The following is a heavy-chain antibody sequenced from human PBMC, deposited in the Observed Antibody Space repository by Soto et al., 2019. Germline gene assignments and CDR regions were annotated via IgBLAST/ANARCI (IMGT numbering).Heavy chain of an antibody. CDR1: EGSISSSNW. CDR2: IYHSGST. J-gene: IGHJ6*02. CDR3: ARSPDSSGYYPRWYYYGMDV. D-gene: IGHD3-22*01. Sequence: SQTLSLTRAVSEGSISSSNWWSWVRQPPGKGLEWIGEIYHSGSTNYNPSLKSRVTISVDKSKNQFSLKLSSVTAADTAVYYCARSPDSSGYYPRWYYYGMDVWGQGTTVTVSS. V-gene: IGHV4-4*02.